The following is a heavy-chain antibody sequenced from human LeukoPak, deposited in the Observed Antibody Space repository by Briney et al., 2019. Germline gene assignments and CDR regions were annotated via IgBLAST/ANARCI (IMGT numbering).Heavy chain of an antibody. J-gene: IGHJ4*02. CDR2: IDANGDAT. V-gene: IGHV3-23*01. CDR1: GFTFSSYA. CDR3: ARGTPTLDY. Sequence: GGSLRLSCAASGFTFSSYAMSWVRQTPGKGLEWVSLIDANGDATYYADSVKGRFIMSRDNSKDTVYLHMHSLRAEDTALYSCARGTPTLDYWGQGTLVTVS.